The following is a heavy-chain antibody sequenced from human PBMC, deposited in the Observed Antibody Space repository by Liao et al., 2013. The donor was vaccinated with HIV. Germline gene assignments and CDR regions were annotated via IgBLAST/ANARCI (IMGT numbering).Heavy chain of an antibody. CDR3: ARKPARRGAFDI. CDR1: VGSFSGYY. V-gene: IGHV4-34*01. J-gene: IGHJ3*02. CDR2: IDHSGTT. D-gene: IGHD1-1*01. Sequence: QVQLQQWGAGLLKPSETLSLTCAVYVGSFSGYYWTWIRQSPGKGLEWIGEIDHSGTTNYNPSLESRVTISADTSKNQFSLKLTSVAAADTAVYYCARKPARRGAFDIWGQGTTGHRLL.